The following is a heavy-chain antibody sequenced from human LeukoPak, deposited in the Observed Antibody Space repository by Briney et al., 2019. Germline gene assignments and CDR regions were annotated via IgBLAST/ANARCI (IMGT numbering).Heavy chain of an antibody. Sequence: PGRSLRLSCAASGFTFDDYAMHWVRQAPGKGLEWVSGISWNSGSIGYADSVKGRFTISRDNAKNSLYLQMNSLRAEDTALYYCAKDPEIVLDIVVVPAGSYGMDVWGQGTTVTVSS. CDR1: GFTFDDYA. J-gene: IGHJ6*02. CDR3: AKDPEIVLDIVVVPAGSYGMDV. D-gene: IGHD2-2*03. CDR2: ISWNSGSI. V-gene: IGHV3-9*01.